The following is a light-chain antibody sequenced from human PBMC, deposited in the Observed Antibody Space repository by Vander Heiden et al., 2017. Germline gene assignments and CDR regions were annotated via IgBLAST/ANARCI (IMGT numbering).Light chain of an antibody. CDR2: GAS. J-gene: IGKJ2*01. CDR1: QSVSTN. Sequence: EIVMTPSPATLSVSPGEGATLSCRASQSVSTNLAWYQQKPGQAPRLLIYGASIRATDIPARFSGSGSGTEFTLTISSLQSEDFAVYYCHQYNNWPPEYTFGQGTKLEIK. CDR3: HQYNNWPPEYT. V-gene: IGKV3-15*01.